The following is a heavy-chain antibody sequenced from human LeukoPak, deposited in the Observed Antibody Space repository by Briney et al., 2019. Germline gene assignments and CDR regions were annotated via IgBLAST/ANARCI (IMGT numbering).Heavy chain of an antibody. V-gene: IGHV4-38-2*01. CDR2: IYHSGST. Sequence: PSETLSLTCAVSGYSINSGYYWGWIRQLPGKGLEWIGSIYHSGSTYYNPSLKSRVTISVDTSKNQSSLKLSSVTAADTAVYYCARRTYYYDSGGPDYWGQGTQVTVSS. CDR1: GYSINSGYY. CDR3: ARRTYYYDSGGPDY. D-gene: IGHD3-22*01. J-gene: IGHJ4*02.